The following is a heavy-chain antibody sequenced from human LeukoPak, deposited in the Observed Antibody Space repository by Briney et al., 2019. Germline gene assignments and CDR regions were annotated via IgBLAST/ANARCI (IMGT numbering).Heavy chain of an antibody. V-gene: IGHV3-7*01. CDR3: AWYGVTHGLDV. CDR2: INQDGSDK. CDR1: GFSLSNYW. Sequence: GGSLRLSCAASGFSLSNYWMSWARQAPGKGLEWVANINQDGSDKYYVDSVTGRFTISKDNAKNSVYLQMNSLRPEDTAIYYCAWYGVTHGLDVWGQGTTVTVSS. J-gene: IGHJ6*02. D-gene: IGHD3-10*01.